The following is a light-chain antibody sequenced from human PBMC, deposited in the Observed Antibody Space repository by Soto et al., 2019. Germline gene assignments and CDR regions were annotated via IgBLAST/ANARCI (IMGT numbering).Light chain of an antibody. CDR3: QQYHISPLT. V-gene: IGKV3-20*01. CDR2: GAS. J-gene: IGKJ4*01. Sequence: EMALTQSPGTLSLSLGERATLSCRASQSIGSSYLAWYQQKPGQAPRLLIYGASTRATGIPDRFSGGGSGTDFTLTINRVEPEDFAVYYCQQYHISPLTFGGGTKVDIK. CDR1: QSIGSSY.